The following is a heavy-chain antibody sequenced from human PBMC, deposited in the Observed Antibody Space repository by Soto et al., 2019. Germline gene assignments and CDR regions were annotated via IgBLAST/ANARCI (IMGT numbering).Heavy chain of an antibody. Sequence: QVQVVQSGVEVRRPGSSVKVSCKASGDTFKNCVISWVRQAPGQGLEWMGGIIPLFGTTDFAQRFQGRLTITTDESTTTAYMELSRLRSEDTATYYCAAELGFGKLSVVCCHGTTVIVSS. J-gene: IGHJ6*02. CDR2: IIPLFGTT. CDR1: GDTFKNCV. D-gene: IGHD3-10*01. CDR3: AAELGFGKLSVV. V-gene: IGHV1-69*01.